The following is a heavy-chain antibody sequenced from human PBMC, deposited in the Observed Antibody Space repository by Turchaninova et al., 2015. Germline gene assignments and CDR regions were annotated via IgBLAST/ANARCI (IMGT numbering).Heavy chain of an antibody. CDR1: GGSFSAFY. J-gene: IGHJ4*02. V-gene: IGHV4-34*01. CDR3: AGGGGGWYPDY. D-gene: IGHD6-19*01. CDR2: LNHSGST. Sequence: QVQLQQWGAGLLKPSETLSLTCAAYGGSFSAFYWSWIRQPPGKGLEWVGKLNHSGSTNYNSSLEVRVTISIDTSKSQFSLELTSVTAADTAVYYCAGGGGGWYPDYWGQGTLVTVSS.